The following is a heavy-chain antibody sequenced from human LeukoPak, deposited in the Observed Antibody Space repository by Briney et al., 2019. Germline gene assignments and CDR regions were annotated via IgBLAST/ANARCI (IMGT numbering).Heavy chain of an antibody. J-gene: IGHJ4*02. D-gene: IGHD3-16*01. Sequence: PGGSLRLSCAASGCTFNSLWMSWVRQAPGKGLEWVANIRHDGSEKFYVDSVKARFTISRANAKNSLYLQMNSLRAEDTAVYYCARENAFRDYWGQGTLVTVSS. CDR2: IRHDGSEK. V-gene: IGHV3-7*01. CDR3: ARENAFRDY. CDR1: GCTFNSLW.